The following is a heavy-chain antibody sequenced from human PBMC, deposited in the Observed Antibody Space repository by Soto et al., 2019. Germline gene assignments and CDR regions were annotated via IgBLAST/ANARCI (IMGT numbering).Heavy chain of an antibody. Sequence: QVQLVQSGAEVKKPGSSVKVSCKASGGTFSSYTLSWVRQAPGQGLEWMGRIIPILGIANYAQKFQGRVTITAEQTTSTAYMELSSLRSEDTAVYYCAGREWVAFDPWGQGTLVTVAS. J-gene: IGHJ5*02. V-gene: IGHV1-69*02. CDR2: IIPILGIA. D-gene: IGHD3-3*01. CDR1: GGTFSSYT. CDR3: AGREWVAFDP.